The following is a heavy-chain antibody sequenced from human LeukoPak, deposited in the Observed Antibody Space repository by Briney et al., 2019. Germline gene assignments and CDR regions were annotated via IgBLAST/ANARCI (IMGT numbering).Heavy chain of an antibody. CDR2: MYSSGST. CDR3: ARSGSGYLRYYFDY. V-gene: IGHV4-39*07. J-gene: IGHJ4*02. Sequence: SETLSLSCTVSGGSISSSSYYWGWIRQPPGKGLEWIGSMYSSGSTYYNPSLKSRVTISVDTSKNQFSLKLSSVTAADTAVYYCARSGSGYLRYYFDYWGQGTLVTVSS. D-gene: IGHD5-12*01. CDR1: GGSISSSSYY.